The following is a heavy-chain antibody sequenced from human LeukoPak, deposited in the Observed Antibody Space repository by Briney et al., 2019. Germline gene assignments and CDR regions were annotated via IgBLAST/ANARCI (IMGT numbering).Heavy chain of an antibody. J-gene: IGHJ5*02. CDR2: ISYDGSNK. Sequence: HPGRSLRLSCAASGFTFSSYGMHWVRQAPGKGLEWVAVISYDGSNKYYADSVKGRFTISRDNSKNTLYLQMNSLRAEDTAVYYCAKDRLVGARHQNWLDPWGQGTLVTVSS. D-gene: IGHD1-26*01. CDR3: AKDRLVGARHQNWLDP. CDR1: GFTFSSYG. V-gene: IGHV3-30*18.